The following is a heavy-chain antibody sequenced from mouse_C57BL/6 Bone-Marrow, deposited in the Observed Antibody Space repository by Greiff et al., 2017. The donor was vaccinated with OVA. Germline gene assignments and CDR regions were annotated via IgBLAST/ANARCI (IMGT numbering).Heavy chain of an antibody. CDR1: GYTFTSYW. D-gene: IGHD1-1*01. CDR3: ARGVITTVVDWYFDV. Sequence: QVQLQQPGAELVKPGASVKLSCKASGYTFTSYWMHWVKQRPGRGLEWIGRIDPNSGGTKYNEKFKSKATLTVDKPSSTAYMQLSSLTSEDSAVYYGARGVITTVVDWYFDVWGTGTTVTVSS. CDR2: IDPNSGGT. J-gene: IGHJ1*03. V-gene: IGHV1-72*01.